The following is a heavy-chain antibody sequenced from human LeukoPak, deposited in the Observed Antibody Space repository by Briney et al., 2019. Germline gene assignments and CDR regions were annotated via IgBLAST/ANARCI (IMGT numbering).Heavy chain of an antibody. CDR2: IIPIFGTA. J-gene: IGHJ5*02. CDR1: GGTFSSYA. CDR3: AREGGIYNWFDP. D-gene: IGHD6-13*01. V-gene: IGHV1-69*13. Sequence: ASVQVSCKASGGTFSSYAISWVRQAPGQGLEWMGGIIPIFGTANYAQKFQGRVTITADESTSTAYMELSSLRSEDTAVYYCAREGGIYNWFDPWGQGTLVTVSS.